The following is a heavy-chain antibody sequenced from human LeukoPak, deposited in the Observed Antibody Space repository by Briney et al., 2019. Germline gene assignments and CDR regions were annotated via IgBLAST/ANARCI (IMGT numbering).Heavy chain of an antibody. Sequence: PSETLSLTCTVSGDSIGSSRHYWGWIRQPPGKGLEWIGNIYSSGNTYYNPSLKSRVSISVDTSKNQFSLKLSSVTAADTAVYYCARGQDYYAFDIWGQGTMVTVSS. V-gene: IGHV4-39*01. D-gene: IGHD4/OR15-4a*01. CDR1: GDSIGSSRHY. J-gene: IGHJ3*02. CDR3: ARGQDYYAFDI. CDR2: IYSSGNT.